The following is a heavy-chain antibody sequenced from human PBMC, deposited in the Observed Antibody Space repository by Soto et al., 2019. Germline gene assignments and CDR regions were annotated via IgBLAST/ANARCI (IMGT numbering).Heavy chain of an antibody. D-gene: IGHD3-10*01. CDR1: GGSISSGGYS. J-gene: IGHJ5*02. CDR3: ASVPGP. CDR2: IYHSGRT. Sequence: QLQLQESGSGLVKPSQTLSLTCAVSGGSISSGGYSWSWIRQPPGKGLEWIGYIYHSGRTNYNPSLKSGVTISVDRSPTQFSLTLSSVTAADTAVYYCASVPGPWGQGTLVAVSS. V-gene: IGHV4-30-2*01.